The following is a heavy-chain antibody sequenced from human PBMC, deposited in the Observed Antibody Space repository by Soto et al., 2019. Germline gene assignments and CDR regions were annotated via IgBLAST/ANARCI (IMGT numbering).Heavy chain of an antibody. D-gene: IGHD5-18*01. Sequence: PGESLKISCKGSGYSFASYWIGWVRQMPGKGLEWMGIIYPDDSDTRYSPSFQGHVTISADKSISTAYLQWSSLKASDTAMYYCARTSMQSRGYSYGHGGMDVWGQGTTVTVSS. J-gene: IGHJ6*02. V-gene: IGHV5-51*01. CDR1: GYSFASYW. CDR3: ARTSMQSRGYSYGHGGMDV. CDR2: IYPDDSDT.